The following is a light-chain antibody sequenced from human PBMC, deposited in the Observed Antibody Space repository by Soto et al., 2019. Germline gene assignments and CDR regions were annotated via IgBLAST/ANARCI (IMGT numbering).Light chain of an antibody. J-gene: IGKJ5*01. CDR3: QQHNSFSIT. Sequence: DIQMTQSPSTLSASVGDRVTITCRASQSISSWLAWYQQKPGKAPKLLIYKASSLESGVPSRSSGSGSGTEFTLTINSLQADDFATYYCQQHNSFSITFGQGTRLEVK. V-gene: IGKV1-5*03. CDR1: QSISSW. CDR2: KAS.